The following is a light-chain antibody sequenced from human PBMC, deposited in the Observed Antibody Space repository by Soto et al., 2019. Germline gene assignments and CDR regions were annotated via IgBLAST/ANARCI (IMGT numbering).Light chain of an antibody. J-gene: IGKJ5*01. CDR2: GAF. CDR1: QSVSSTY. CDR3: QQYGSLIT. V-gene: IGKV3-20*01. Sequence: EIVMTQSPSTLSFSPGERAPLSCRASQSVSSTYLAWYQQKPGQAPRLLIYGAFSRATGIPDRFSGSGSGTDFTLTISRLEPEDFAVYYCQQYGSLITFGQGTRLEIK.